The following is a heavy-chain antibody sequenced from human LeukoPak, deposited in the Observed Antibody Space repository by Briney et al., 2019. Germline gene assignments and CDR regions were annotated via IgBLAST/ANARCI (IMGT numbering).Heavy chain of an antibody. CDR2: IGISSGNT. V-gene: IGHV3-48*01. D-gene: IGHD5-24*01. J-gene: IGHJ4*02. Sequence: GGSLRLSCAASGFTFSDYSMDWVRQAPGKGLKWISYIGISSGNTKYADSVKGRFTISGDKAKNSLYLQMNSLRVEDTAVYYCARNYKYAFDNWGQGTLVTVSS. CDR3: ARNYKYAFDN. CDR1: GFTFSDYS.